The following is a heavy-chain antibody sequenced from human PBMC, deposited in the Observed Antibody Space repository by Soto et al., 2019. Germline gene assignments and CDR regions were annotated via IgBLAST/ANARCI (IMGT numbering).Heavy chain of an antibody. D-gene: IGHD6-13*01. Sequence: QVQLVQSGAEVKKSGASVKVSCKASGYTFTSYDINWVRQATGQGLERMGWMNLNSGNTGYAQKFQGRVTMTRNTSISTAYMVLSSLRYEDTAVYYCARERSAAGTGWFDPWGQGTLVTGSS. CDR1: GYTFTSYD. J-gene: IGHJ5*02. CDR3: ARERSAAGTGWFDP. V-gene: IGHV1-8*01. CDR2: MNLNSGNT.